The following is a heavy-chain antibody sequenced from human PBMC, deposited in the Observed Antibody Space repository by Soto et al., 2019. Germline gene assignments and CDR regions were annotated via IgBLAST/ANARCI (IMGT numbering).Heavy chain of an antibody. J-gene: IGHJ5*02. CDR2: INSDGSST. V-gene: IGHV3-74*01. CDR1: GFTFSTYW. CDR3: ARAPYSSSWRGGPFDP. Sequence: LRICCEASGFTFSTYWMHWVRQAPGKGRVWVSRINSDGSSTSYADSVKGRFTISRDNAKNTLYLQMNSLRAEDTAVYYCARAPYSSSWRGGPFDPWGQGTLVTVSS. D-gene: IGHD6-13*01.